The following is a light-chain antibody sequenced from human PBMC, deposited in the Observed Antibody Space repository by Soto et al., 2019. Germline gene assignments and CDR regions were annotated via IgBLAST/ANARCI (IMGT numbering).Light chain of an antibody. J-gene: IGKJ5*01. CDR1: LSVSSNY. CDR3: QQYYSSRT. Sequence: ENVLTQSPGTLSLSPGERATLSCRASLSVSSNYLAWYQQKPGQAPRLLIYGASIRASGVPDRFSGSGSGTDFTLTISRLQPEDFAVYYCQQYYSSRTFGQGTRLEI. CDR2: GAS. V-gene: IGKV3-20*01.